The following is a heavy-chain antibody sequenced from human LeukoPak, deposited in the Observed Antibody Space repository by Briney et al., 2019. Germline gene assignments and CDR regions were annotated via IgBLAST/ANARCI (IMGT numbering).Heavy chain of an antibody. V-gene: IGHV3-23*01. CDR3: TKGLYGSGSSPDF. D-gene: IGHD3-10*01. Sequence: GGSLRLSCAASGFTFRKYAVTWVRQAPGKGLELVSVINDSGSSTYYADSVKGRLTISRDNAKNTLYLQMNNLRVEDTAVYYCTKGLYGSGSSPDFWGQGTLVTVSS. J-gene: IGHJ4*02. CDR2: INDSGSST. CDR1: GFTFRKYA.